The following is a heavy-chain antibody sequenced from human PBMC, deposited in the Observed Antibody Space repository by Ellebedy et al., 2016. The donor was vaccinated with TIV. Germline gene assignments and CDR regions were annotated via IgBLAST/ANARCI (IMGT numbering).Heavy chain of an antibody. CDR2: ASSSSSSI. J-gene: IGHJ3*02. CDR3: ARDRGTTSLSRAFDI. CDR1: GFVFNAYA. Sequence: PGGSLRLSCVGSGFVFNAYALNWVRQAPGRGLEWVSFASSSSSSIYYSNSAKGRFTISRDNAKNSMYLQMNSLRAEDTAVYYCARDRGTTSLSRAFDIWGRGTMVAVSS. D-gene: IGHD3-16*01. V-gene: IGHV3-21*01.